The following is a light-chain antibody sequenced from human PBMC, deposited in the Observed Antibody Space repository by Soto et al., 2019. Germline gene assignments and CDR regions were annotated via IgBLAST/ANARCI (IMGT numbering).Light chain of an antibody. CDR1: QSISTW. CDR3: QQYNSYSPT. Sequence: DIQMTQSPSTLSASVGDRVTITCRASQSISTWLAWYQQEPGKAPKLLIHKASSLQSGVPSRFSGSGSGTDFTLTISSLHPDDFATYYCQQYNSYSPTFGQGTKG. V-gene: IGKV1-5*03. J-gene: IGKJ1*01. CDR2: KAS.